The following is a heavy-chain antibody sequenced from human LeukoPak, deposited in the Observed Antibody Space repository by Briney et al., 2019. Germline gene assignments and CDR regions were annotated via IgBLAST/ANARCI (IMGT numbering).Heavy chain of an antibody. D-gene: IGHD6-19*01. CDR1: GGTFSSYA. CDR3: SYYSGYSSGWYYFDY. Sequence: SVKVSCTASGGTFSSYAISWVRQAPGQGLEWMGGIIPIFGTANYAQKFQGRVTITADESTSTAYMELSSLRSEDTAVYYCSYYSGYSSGWYYFDYWGQGTLVTVSS. CDR2: IIPIFGTA. V-gene: IGHV1-69*13. J-gene: IGHJ4*02.